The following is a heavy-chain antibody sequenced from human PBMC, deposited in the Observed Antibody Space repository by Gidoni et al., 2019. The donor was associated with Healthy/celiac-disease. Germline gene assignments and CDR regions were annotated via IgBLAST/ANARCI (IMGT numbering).Heavy chain of an antibody. V-gene: IGHV4-39*01. CDR1: GGSISSSSYY. J-gene: IGHJ4*02. CDR3: ARRGYSGSYYPFDY. CDR2: IYYSGST. Sequence: GLVKPSETLSLTCTVSGGSISSSSYYWGWIRQPPGKGLEGIGSIYYSGSTYYNPSLKSRVTISVDTSKNQFSLKLSSVTAADTAVYYCARRGYSGSYYPFDYWGQGTLVTVSS. D-gene: IGHD1-26*01.